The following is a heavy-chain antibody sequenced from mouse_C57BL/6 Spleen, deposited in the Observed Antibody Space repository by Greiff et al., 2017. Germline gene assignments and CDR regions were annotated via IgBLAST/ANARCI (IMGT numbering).Heavy chain of an antibody. CDR3: ARDDYFDY. V-gene: IGHV1-19*01. CDR1: GYTFTDYY. J-gene: IGHJ2*01. D-gene: IGHD2-3*01. CDR2: INPYNGGT. Sequence: DVQLQESGPVLVKPGASVKMSCKASGYTFTDYYMNWVKQSHGKSLEWIGVINPYNGGTSYNQKFKGKATLTVDKSSSTAYMELNSLTSEDSAVYYCARDDYFDYWGQGTTLTVSS.